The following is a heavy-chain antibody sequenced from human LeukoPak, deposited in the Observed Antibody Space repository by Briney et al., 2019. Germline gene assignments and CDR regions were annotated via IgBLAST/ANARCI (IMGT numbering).Heavy chain of an antibody. CDR3: ARTTRPVYYYGSAKMFDP. D-gene: IGHD3-10*01. Sequence: SETLSLTCAVYGGSFSGYYWSWIRQPPGKGLEWIGEINHSGSTNYNPSLKSRVTISVDTSKNQFSLKLSSVTAADTAVYYCARTTRPVYYYGSAKMFDPWGQGTLVTVSS. J-gene: IGHJ5*02. V-gene: IGHV4-34*01. CDR2: INHSGST. CDR1: GGSFSGYY.